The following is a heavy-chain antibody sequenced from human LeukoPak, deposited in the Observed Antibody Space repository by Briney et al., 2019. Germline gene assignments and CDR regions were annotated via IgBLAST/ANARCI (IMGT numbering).Heavy chain of an antibody. Sequence: ASVKVSCKASGYTFTSYYMHWVRQAPGQGLEWMGIINPSGGSTSYAQKFQGRVTMTRDMSTSTVYMELSSLRSEDTAVYYCARGWRDYGDYVYYFDYWGQGTLVIVSS. V-gene: IGHV1-46*01. CDR2: INPSGGST. CDR3: ARGWRDYGDYVYYFDY. D-gene: IGHD4-17*01. J-gene: IGHJ4*02. CDR1: GYTFTSYY.